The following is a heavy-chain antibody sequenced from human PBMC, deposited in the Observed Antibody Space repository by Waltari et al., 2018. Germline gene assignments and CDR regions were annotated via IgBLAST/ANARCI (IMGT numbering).Heavy chain of an antibody. J-gene: IGHJ4*02. CDR2: VYYSGST. Sequence: QVQLQESGQGLVKPSETLSLTCTVSGGPLSGSFWRWIRPSPGRGLEWMGYVYYSGSTKYNPTLQRRVTILVDTSKNQFSLKLSSVAAADTAVYYCARVYGANLPNFDYWGQGTLVTVS. V-gene: IGHV4-59*01. CDR1: GGPLSGSF. CDR3: ARVYGANLPNFDY. D-gene: IGHD4-17*01.